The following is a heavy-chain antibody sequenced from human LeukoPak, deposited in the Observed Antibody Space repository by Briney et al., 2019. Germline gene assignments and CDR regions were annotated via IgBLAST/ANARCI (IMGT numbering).Heavy chain of an antibody. CDR2: IYYSGTT. CDR1: GGSISSYY. CDR3: ARHRRDDSSGPTFDY. J-gene: IGHJ4*02. V-gene: IGHV4-59*08. D-gene: IGHD3-22*01. Sequence: SQTLSLTCTVSGGSISSYYWSWIRQPPGKGLEWIGYIYYSGTTNYNPSLKSRVTIPVDTSKNQLSLKLSSVTAADTAVYYCARHRRDDSSGPTFDYWGRRTLVTVSS.